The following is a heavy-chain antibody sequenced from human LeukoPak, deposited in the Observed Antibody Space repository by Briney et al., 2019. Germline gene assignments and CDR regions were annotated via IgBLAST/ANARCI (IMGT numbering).Heavy chain of an antibody. V-gene: IGHV3-23*01. CDR1: GFTFSRHA. D-gene: IGHD7-27*01. Sequence: GGSLRLSCAASGFTFSRHAMSWVRQAPGRGLEWVSTIDRSGDDTYYRDSVKGRFTISRDSSKSTLYLQMYSLRAEDTAIYYCAKGGDELDYWGQGTLVTVSS. CDR2: IDRSGDDT. J-gene: IGHJ4*02. CDR3: AKGGDELDY.